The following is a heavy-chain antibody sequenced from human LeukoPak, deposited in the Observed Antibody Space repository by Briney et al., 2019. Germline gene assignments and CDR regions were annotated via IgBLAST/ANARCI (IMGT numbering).Heavy chain of an antibody. CDR1: GYTFTSYA. V-gene: IGHV1-2*02. Sequence: ASVKVSCKASGYTFTSYAMNWVRQAPGQGLEWMGWINPKSGGTKYAQNFLGRVAMTRDTSTTTVHMELNSLTSDDTAVYYCARGIARNSRSGWYAHFDYWGQGTLGTVSS. J-gene: IGHJ4*02. CDR3: ARGIARNSRSGWYAHFDY. CDR2: INPKSGGT. D-gene: IGHD6-19*01.